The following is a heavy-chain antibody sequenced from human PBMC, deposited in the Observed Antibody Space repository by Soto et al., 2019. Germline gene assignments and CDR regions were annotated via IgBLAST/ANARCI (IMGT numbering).Heavy chain of an antibody. CDR1: VFTFGDYA. CDR3: TRPQQLVHRPKPLVDAFDI. CDR2: IRSKAYGGTT. V-gene: IGHV3-49*03. D-gene: IGHD6-13*01. J-gene: IGHJ3*02. Sequence: PGGSLRLSCTASVFTFGDYAMRLFRQARGKGLEWVGFIRSKAYGGTTEYAASVKGRFTLARDDSKSIAYLQMQSLKTEDTAVYYCTRPQQLVHRPKPLVDAFDIWGQGTMLTVSS.